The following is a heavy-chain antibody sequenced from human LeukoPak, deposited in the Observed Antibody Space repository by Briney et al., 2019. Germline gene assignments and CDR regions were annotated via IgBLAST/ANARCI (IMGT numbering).Heavy chain of an antibody. CDR3: ARTMIVVVDDAFDI. V-gene: IGHV3-48*04. J-gene: IGHJ3*02. CDR1: GFTFSSYS. CDR2: ISSSSSTI. Sequence: GGSLRLSCAASGFTFSSYSMNWVRQAPGKGLEWVSYISSSSSTIYYADSVKGRFTISRDNAKNSLYLQMNSLRAEDTAVYYCARTMIVVVDDAFDIWGQGTMVTVSS. D-gene: IGHD3-22*01.